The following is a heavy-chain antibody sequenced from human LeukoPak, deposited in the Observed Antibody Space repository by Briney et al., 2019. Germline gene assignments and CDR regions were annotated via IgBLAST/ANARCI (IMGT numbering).Heavy chain of an antibody. D-gene: IGHD4-17*01. J-gene: IGHJ6*03. CDR3: ARPTADYGDYGVYYYMDV. CDR2: MSISTSTFI. V-gene: IGHV3-21*01. CDR1: GFSFSKYS. Sequence: GGSLRLSCVASGFSFSKYSMNWVRQAPGKGLEWVSSMSISTSTFIYYADSVKGRFTISRDNAKNTLYLQMNSLRAEDTAVYYCARPTADYGDYGVYYYMDVWGKGTTVTVSS.